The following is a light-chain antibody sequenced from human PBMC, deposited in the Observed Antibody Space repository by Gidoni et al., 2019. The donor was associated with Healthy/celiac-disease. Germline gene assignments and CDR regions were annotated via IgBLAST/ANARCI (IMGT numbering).Light chain of an antibody. CDR3: QQRSNWPPYT. CDR1: QSVSSY. J-gene: IGKJ2*01. CDR2: DAS. Sequence: EIVLTQSPATLSLSLGERATLSCRASQSVSSYLAWYQQKPGQAPRLLIYDASNRATGIPDFTLTISSLEPEDFAVYYCQQRSNWPPYTFXQXTKLEIK. V-gene: IGKV3-11*01.